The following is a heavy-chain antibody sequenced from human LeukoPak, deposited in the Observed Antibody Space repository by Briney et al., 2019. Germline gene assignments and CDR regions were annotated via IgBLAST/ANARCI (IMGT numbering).Heavy chain of an antibody. D-gene: IGHD6-6*01. CDR3: ARGPNSNWSGLDF. V-gene: IGHV3-74*01. CDR1: GFSFSGHW. CDR2: ISPTGSTT. J-gene: IGHJ4*02. Sequence: GGSLRLSCIASGFSFSGHWMHWARQLPGKGLVWVSRISPTGSTTSYADSVKGRFTVSRDNAKNTLYLQVNNLRAEDTAVYYCARGPNSNWSGLDFWGQGTLLTISS.